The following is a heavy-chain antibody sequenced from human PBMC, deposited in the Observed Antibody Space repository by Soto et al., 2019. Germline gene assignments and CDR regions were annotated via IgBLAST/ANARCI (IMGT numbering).Heavy chain of an antibody. D-gene: IGHD3-3*01. V-gene: IGHV3-48*02. CDR1: GFTFSSYS. Sequence: EVQLVESGGGLVQPGGSLRLSCAASGFTFSSYSMNWVRQAPGKGLEWVSYISSSSSTIYYADSVKGRFTISRDNAKNSLYLQMNSLRDEDTAVYYCARHTPYDFWSGPRDYFDYWGQGTLVTVSS. J-gene: IGHJ4*02. CDR3: ARHTPYDFWSGPRDYFDY. CDR2: ISSSSSTI.